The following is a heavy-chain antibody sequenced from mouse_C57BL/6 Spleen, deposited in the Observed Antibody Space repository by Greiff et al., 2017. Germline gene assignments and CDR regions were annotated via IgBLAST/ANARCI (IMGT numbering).Heavy chain of an antibody. Sequence: EVQLQQSGPELVKPGASVKISCKASGYTFTDSYMNWVKQSHGKSLEWIGDINPNNGGTSSTQKFKGKATLTVDKSSGTAYMELRSLTSEDSAVYYCARYYGSSYDWYFDVWGTGTTVTVSS. D-gene: IGHD1-1*01. CDR2: INPNNGGT. V-gene: IGHV1-26*01. J-gene: IGHJ1*03. CDR1: GYTFTDSY. CDR3: ARYYGSSYDWYFDV.